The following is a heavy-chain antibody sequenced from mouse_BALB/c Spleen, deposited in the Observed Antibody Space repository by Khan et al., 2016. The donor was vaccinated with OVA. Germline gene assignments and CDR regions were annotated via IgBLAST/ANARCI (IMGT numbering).Heavy chain of an antibody. CDR3: TRDGNYAHWYFDV. J-gene: IGHJ1*01. Sequence: EVEMVESGGGLVRPRGSLKLSCAASGFSFTTYTMSWVRQTPEKRLEWVATINSGSTYTYYPDSVKGRFTISRDNAKNTLYLQMSSLKSEDTAMYYCTRDGNYAHWYFDVWGAGTTVTVSS. D-gene: IGHD2-1*01. CDR1: GFSFTTYT. V-gene: IGHV5-6-4*01. CDR2: INSGSTYT.